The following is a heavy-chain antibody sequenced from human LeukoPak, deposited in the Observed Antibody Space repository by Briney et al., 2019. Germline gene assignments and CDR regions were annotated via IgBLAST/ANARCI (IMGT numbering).Heavy chain of an antibody. V-gene: IGHV3-23*01. J-gene: IGHJ4*02. D-gene: IGHD3-9*01. CDR3: AKDRSKNYDILTGYYW. Sequence: PGGSLRLSRAASGFTLSSYAMSWVRQAPGKGLEWVSAISGSGGSTYYADSVKGRFTISRDNSKNRLYLQMNSLRAEDTAVYYCAKDRSKNYDILTGYYWWGQGTLVTVSS. CDR1: GFTLSSYA. CDR2: ISGSGGST.